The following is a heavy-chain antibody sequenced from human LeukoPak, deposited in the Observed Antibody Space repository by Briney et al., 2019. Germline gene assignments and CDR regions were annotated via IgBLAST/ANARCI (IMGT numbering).Heavy chain of an antibody. CDR1: GFTFSSYA. D-gene: IGHD3-3*01. CDR2: ISGSGGST. V-gene: IGHV3-23*01. Sequence: GSLRLSCAASGFTFSSYAMSWVRQAPGKGLEWVSAISGSGGSTYYADSVKGRFTISRDNSKNTLYLQMNSLRAEDTAVYYCAKDGDFWSGYYPSHFDYWGQGTLVTVSS. CDR3: AKDGDFWSGYYPSHFDY. J-gene: IGHJ4*02.